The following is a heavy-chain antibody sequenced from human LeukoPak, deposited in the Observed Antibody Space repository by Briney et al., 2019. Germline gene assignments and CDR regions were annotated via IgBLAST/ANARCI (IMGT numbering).Heavy chain of an antibody. D-gene: IGHD5-12*01. J-gene: IGHJ3*02. CDR1: GYTFTGYY. Sequence: ASVKVSCKASGYTFTGYYMHWVRQAPGQGLEWMRWINPNSGGTNYARKFQGRVTMTRDTSISTAYMELSRLRSDDTAVYYCARSIGGGYRNAFDIWGQGTMVTVSS. CDR2: INPNSGGT. V-gene: IGHV1-2*02. CDR3: ARSIGGGYRNAFDI.